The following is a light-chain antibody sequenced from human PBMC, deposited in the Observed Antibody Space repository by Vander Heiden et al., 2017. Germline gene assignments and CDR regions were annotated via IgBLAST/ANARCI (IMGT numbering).Light chain of an antibody. J-gene: IGLJ3*02. Sequence: QSALTQPRSVSGSPGQSVTISCIGTSSDVGGYNYVSWYQQHPGKAPKLMIYDVSKRPSGVPDCFSGSKSGNTASLTISGLQAEDEADYYCCSYAGSYTWVFGGGTKLTVL. CDR1: SSDVGGYNY. V-gene: IGLV2-11*01. CDR2: DVS. CDR3: CSYAGSYTWV.